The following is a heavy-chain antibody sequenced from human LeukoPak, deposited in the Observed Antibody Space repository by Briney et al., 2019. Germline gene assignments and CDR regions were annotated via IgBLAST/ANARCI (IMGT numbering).Heavy chain of an antibody. Sequence: RGESLRISFKGSGXSFASYCISWVRQMPGKGLEWMGRIDPDDSYTNYSPSFQGHVTISADKSISTAYLQWSSLKASDTAMYYCARHFGGSYYDDYWGQGTLVTVSS. CDR3: ARHFGGSYYDDY. J-gene: IGHJ4*02. V-gene: IGHV5-10-1*01. CDR2: IDPDDSYT. D-gene: IGHD1-26*01. CDR1: GXSFASYC.